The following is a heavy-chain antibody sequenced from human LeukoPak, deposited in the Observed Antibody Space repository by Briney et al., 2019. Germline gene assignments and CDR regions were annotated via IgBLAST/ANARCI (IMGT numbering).Heavy chain of an antibody. Sequence: GESLKISCKASGYYFDYYCIGWVRQVPGKGLEWRGIVYPVDSEIKYSPTFRGHVTLSVDKSLTTAYLQWSSLKASDTGVYYCARHLNTLNTGSFDSWGQGTLVTVSS. CDR1: GYYFDYYC. J-gene: IGHJ4*02. CDR3: ARHLNTLNTGSFDS. V-gene: IGHV5-51*01. D-gene: IGHD1-14*01. CDR2: VYPVDSEI.